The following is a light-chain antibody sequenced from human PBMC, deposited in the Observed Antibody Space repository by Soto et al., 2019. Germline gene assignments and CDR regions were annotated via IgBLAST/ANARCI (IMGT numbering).Light chain of an antibody. J-gene: IGLJ2*01. Sequence: QSALTQPASVSGSPGQSITISCTGTSSDIGAYNYVSWYQQYPGKAPKLMIFEVSNRPSGVSDRFSGSKSGNTASLIISGLQAEYEADYYCNSYTTSSSVVFGGGTKLTVL. CDR2: EVS. CDR1: SSDIGAYNY. V-gene: IGLV2-14*01. CDR3: NSYTTSSSVV.